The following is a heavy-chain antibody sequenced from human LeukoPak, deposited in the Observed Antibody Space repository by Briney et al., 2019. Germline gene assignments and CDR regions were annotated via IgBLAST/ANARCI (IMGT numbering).Heavy chain of an antibody. J-gene: IGHJ4*02. CDR2: IYYSGST. CDR3: ARSIMITFGGVIAPPFDY. CDR1: GGSISSYY. Sequence: SETLSLTCTVSGGSISSYYWSWIRQPPGKGLEWIGYIYYSGSTNYNPSLKSRVTISVDTSKNQFSLKLSSVTAADTAVYYCARSIMITFGGVIAPPFDYWGQGTLVTVSS. D-gene: IGHD3-16*02. V-gene: IGHV4-59*08.